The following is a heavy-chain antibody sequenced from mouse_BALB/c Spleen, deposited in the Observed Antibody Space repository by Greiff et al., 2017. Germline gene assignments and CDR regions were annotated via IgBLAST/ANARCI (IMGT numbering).Heavy chain of an antibody. CDR2: INPSNGRT. D-gene: IGHD2-10*02. CDR1: GYTFTSYW. Sequence: VQLQQPGAELVKPGASVKLSCKASGYTFTSYWMHWVKQRPGQGLEWIGEINPSNGRTNYNENFKSKATLTVDKSSSTAYIQLSSLASEDSAVYYCAILYGNLFADWGQGTLVTVSA. J-gene: IGHJ3*01. V-gene: IGHV1S81*02. CDR3: AILYGNLFAD.